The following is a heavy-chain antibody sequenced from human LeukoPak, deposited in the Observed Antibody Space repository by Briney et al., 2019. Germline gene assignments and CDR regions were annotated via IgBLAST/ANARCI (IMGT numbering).Heavy chain of an antibody. CDR2: ISSSSSTI. CDR1: GFTFSTYS. D-gene: IGHD3-22*01. V-gene: IGHV3-48*01. Sequence: GGSLRLSCAASGFTFSTYSMNWVRQAPGKGLEWVSYISSSSSTIYYADSVKGRFTISRDNAKNSLYPQMNSLRAEDTAVYYCARGSTYYDSSGQVPFDYWGQGTLVTVSS. J-gene: IGHJ4*02. CDR3: ARGSTYYDSSGQVPFDY.